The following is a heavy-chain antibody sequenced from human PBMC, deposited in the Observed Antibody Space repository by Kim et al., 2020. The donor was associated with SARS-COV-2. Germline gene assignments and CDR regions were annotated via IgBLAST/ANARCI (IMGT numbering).Heavy chain of an antibody. CDR3: ARVHSGYDYYFDS. D-gene: IGHD5-12*01. J-gene: IGHJ4*02. V-gene: IGHV5-51*01. Sequence: GESLKISCKGSGYSFDNYWIGWVRQLPGKGLEWMGIIYPGDSHTRYGPSFQGQVTISADKSNSTAYLQWSSLSVSDTAFYFCARVHSGYDYYFDSWGQGTLVTVSP. CDR1: GYSFDNYW. CDR2: IYPGDSHT.